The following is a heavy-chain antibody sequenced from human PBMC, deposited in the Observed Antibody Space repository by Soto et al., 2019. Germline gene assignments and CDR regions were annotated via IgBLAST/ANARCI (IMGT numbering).Heavy chain of an antibody. J-gene: IGHJ4*02. D-gene: IGHD3-22*01. CDR1: GYTFTDYY. CDR2: LNPKSGGT. V-gene: IGHV1-2*02. CDR3: AREATYYDSR. Sequence: QVQLVHSGAEVKRPGASVKVSCKASGYTFTDYYMHWVRQAPGQGLEWMGWLNPKSGGTNYAQRFQGRVTMTRDTSITTVYMELSRLRSDDTAVYYCAREATYYDSRWGQGTLVTVSS.